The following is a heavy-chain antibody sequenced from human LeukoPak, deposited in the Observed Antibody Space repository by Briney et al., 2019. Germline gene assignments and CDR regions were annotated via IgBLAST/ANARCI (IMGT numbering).Heavy chain of an antibody. D-gene: IGHD3-10*01. V-gene: IGHV3-21*01. CDR1: GFTFSSYS. Sequence: GGSLRLTCAASGFTFSSYSMNWVRQAPGTGLEWVSSISSSSSYIYYADSVKGRFTISRDNAKNSLYLQMNSLRAEDTAVYYCASSLTYYYGSGSCSDYWGQGTLVTVSS. J-gene: IGHJ4*02. CDR2: ISSSSSYI. CDR3: ASSLTYYYGSGSCSDY.